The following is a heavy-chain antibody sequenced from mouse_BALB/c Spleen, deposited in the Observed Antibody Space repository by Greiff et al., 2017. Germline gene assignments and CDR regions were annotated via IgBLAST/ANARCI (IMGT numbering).Heavy chain of an antibody. J-gene: IGHJ3*01. V-gene: IGHV1S135*01. CDR3: ARSGDYDEVAY. Sequence: EVQLQESGPELVKPGASVKISCKASGYSFTSYYMHWVKQSHGKSLEWIGYIDPFNGGTSYNQKFKGKATLTVDKSSSTAYMHLSSLTSEDSAVYYCARSGDYDEVAYWGQGTLVTVSA. CDR1: GYSFTSYY. D-gene: IGHD2-4*01. CDR2: IDPFNGGT.